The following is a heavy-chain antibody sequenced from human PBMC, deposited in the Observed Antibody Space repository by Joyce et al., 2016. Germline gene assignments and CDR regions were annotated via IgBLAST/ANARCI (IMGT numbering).Heavy chain of an antibody. CDR2: IWNDGTNK. CDR3: AREGYSGAWYFFDY. CDR1: GFNFTTYG. V-gene: IGHV3-33*01. J-gene: IGHJ4*02. D-gene: IGHD6-13*01. Sequence: QVQLVESGGGVVQPGGSLRLSCAASGFNFTTYGMHWVWQAPGKGLGWVALIWNDGTNKYDSDSGKGRFTISRDDSKNTLYLQMNSLRAEDTAVYYCAREGYSGAWYFFDYWGQGTLVTVSS.